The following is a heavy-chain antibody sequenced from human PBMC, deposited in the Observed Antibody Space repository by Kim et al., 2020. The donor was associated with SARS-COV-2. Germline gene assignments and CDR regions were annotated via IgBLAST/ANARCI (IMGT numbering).Heavy chain of an antibody. CDR3: VRRRIQNFFDP. D-gene: IGHD5-18*01. J-gene: IGHJ5*02. CDR1: GGTLSNYA. CDR2: IIPIFGTT. V-gene: IGHV1-69*13. Sequence: SVKVSCKASGGTLSNYAISWVRQAPGQGLEWMGGIIPIFGTTKYSHRFQDRVTITADDSTSTAYLELSSLRSDDTAIYYCVRRRIQNFFDPCVRGTLVT.